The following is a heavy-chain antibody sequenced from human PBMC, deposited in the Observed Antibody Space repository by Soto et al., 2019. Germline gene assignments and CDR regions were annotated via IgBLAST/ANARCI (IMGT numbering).Heavy chain of an antibody. Sequence: QVQLVESGGGVVQPGRSLRLSCAASGFTFSSYGMHWVRQAPGKGLEWVAVIWYDGSNKYYADSVKGRFTISRDNSKNTLYLQMNSLRAEDTAVYYCARHDSSGQLVDAFDIWCQGTMVTVSS. V-gene: IGHV3-33*01. CDR2: IWYDGSNK. CDR1: GFTFSSYG. J-gene: IGHJ3*02. D-gene: IGHD3-22*01. CDR3: ARHDSSGQLVDAFDI.